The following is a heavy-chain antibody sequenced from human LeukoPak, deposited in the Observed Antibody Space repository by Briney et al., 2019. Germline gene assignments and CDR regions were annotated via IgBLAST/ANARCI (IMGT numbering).Heavy chain of an antibody. D-gene: IGHD3-3*01. CDR3: ARAPYYDFWSGPLTCYMNV. J-gene: IGHJ6*03. V-gene: IGHV3-48*01. Sequence: GGSLRLSCAASGFTFSSYSMNWVRQAPGKGLEWVSYISSSSSTIYYADSVKGRFTISRDNAKNLLYLQMNSLRAEDTAVYYCARAPYYDFWSGPLTCYMNVWGKGTTVTVSS. CDR1: GFTFSSYS. CDR2: ISSSSSTI.